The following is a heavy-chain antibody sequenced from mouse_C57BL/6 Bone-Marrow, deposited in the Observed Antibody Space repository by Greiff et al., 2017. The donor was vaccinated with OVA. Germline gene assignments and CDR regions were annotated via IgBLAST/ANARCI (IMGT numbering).Heavy chain of an antibody. CDR3: AIYYGSRRSPYAMDY. Sequence: EVHLVESGGGLVKPGGSLKLSCAASGFTFSDYGMHWVRQAPEKGLEWVAYISSGSSTIYYADTVKGRFTISRDNAKNTLFLQMTSLRSEDTAMYYCAIYYGSRRSPYAMDYWGQGTSVTVSS. D-gene: IGHD1-1*01. CDR2: ISSGSSTI. J-gene: IGHJ4*01. V-gene: IGHV5-17*01. CDR1: GFTFSDYG.